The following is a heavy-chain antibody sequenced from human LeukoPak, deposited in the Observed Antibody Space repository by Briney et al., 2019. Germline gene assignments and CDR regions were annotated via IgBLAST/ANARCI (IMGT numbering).Heavy chain of an antibody. Sequence: GGSLRLSCAASGFTFSSYSMNWVRQAPGKGLEWVSSISSSSSYIYYADSVKGRFTISRDNAKNSLYLQMNSLRAEDTAVYYCARDWEQLVPFDYWGQGTLVTVSS. CDR3: ARDWEQLVPFDY. CDR2: ISSSSSYI. D-gene: IGHD6-13*01. V-gene: IGHV3-21*01. J-gene: IGHJ4*02. CDR1: GFTFSSYS.